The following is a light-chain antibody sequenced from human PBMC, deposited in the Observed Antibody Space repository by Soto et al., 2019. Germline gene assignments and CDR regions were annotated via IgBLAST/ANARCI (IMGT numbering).Light chain of an antibody. CDR1: QSIDTW. V-gene: IGKV1-5*03. J-gene: IGKJ1*01. Sequence: DIQMTQSPSTLSASVGDRVTITCRASQSIDTWLAWYQQKPGEVPKVLIYKVSNLQRGVPSRFRSSGSGRELALTISGLQPDDFATYYCQQYKFFQWTVGQGTKVDIK. CDR3: QQYKFFQWT. CDR2: KVS.